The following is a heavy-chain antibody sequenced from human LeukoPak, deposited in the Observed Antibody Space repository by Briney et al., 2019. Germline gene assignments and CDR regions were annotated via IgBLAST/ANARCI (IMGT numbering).Heavy chain of an antibody. J-gene: IGHJ4*02. Sequence: GGSLRLSCAASRFTFSSYTMNWLRQAPGKGLEWFSSMSRSGDYIYYADSVKGRFIISRDNARNSLYLQMNSLRVEDTAVYYCARGAMVITRAFDYWGQGTLVTVSS. D-gene: IGHD4/OR15-4a*01. CDR3: ARGAMVITRAFDY. CDR1: RFTFSSYT. CDR2: MSRSGDYI. V-gene: IGHV3-21*01.